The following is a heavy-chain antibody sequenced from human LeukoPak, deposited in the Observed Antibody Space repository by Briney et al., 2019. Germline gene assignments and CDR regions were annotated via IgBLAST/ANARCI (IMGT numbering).Heavy chain of an antibody. V-gene: IGHV3-48*04. D-gene: IGHD3-16*01. J-gene: IGHJ4*02. CDR2: ITSSGSTT. Sequence: GGSLRLSCAASGFTLSDFGMHWVRQPPGKGLEWISYITSSGSTTYYADSVKGRFTISRGNAKNSLYLQMNSLRAEDTAVYYCARGGALGDYWGQGTLVTVSS. CDR1: GFTLSDFG. CDR3: ARGGALGDY.